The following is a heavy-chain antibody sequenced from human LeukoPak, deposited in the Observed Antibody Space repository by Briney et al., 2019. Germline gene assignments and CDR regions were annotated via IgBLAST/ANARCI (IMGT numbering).Heavy chain of an antibody. D-gene: IGHD3-10*01. CDR3: AKDSFTVVRGVGSDDGFAV. Sequence: GGSLRLSCAASGFSFATYGMSWVRQAPGKGLEWVSVVGDSADTTQYADSVKGRFFTSRDNSKNTVHLQMNSLRAEDTAVYYCAKDSFTVVRGVGSDDGFAVWGQGTMVTVSS. V-gene: IGHV3-23*01. CDR1: GFSFATYG. J-gene: IGHJ3*01. CDR2: VGDSADTT.